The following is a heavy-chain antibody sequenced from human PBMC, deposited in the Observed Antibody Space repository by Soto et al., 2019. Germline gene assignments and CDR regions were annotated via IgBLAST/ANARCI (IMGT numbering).Heavy chain of an antibody. CDR2: INHSGST. J-gene: IGHJ6*03. V-gene: IGHV4-34*01. Sequence: SETLSLTCAVYGGSFSGYYWSWIRQPPGKGLEWIGEINHSGSTNYNPSLKSRVTISVDTSKNQFSLKLSSVTAADTAVYYCARGKMVYAILIPELDYYYYMDVWGKGTTVTVSS. D-gene: IGHD2-8*01. CDR3: ARGKMVYAILIPELDYYYYMDV. CDR1: GGSFSGYY.